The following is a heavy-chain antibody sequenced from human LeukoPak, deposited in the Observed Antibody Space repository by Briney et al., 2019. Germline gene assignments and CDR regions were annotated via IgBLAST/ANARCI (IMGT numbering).Heavy chain of an antibody. J-gene: IGHJ4*02. CDR2: IVWISGSI. V-gene: IGHV3-9*03. CDR3: AKGDQYYYDSSGTVFDY. Sequence: GGSLRLSCAASGFTFDDYAMHWVRQPPGRGWRGVSGIVWISGSIGYADSVKGRFTISRDNAKNSLYLQMNSLRAEDMALYYCAKGDQYYYDSSGTVFDYWGQGTLVTVSS. D-gene: IGHD3-22*01. CDR1: GFTFDDYA.